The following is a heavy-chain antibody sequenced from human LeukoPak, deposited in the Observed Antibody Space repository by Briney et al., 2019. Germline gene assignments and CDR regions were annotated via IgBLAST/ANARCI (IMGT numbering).Heavy chain of an antibody. CDR2: IYYSGST. CDR3: ASDPLAGHHAFDI. D-gene: IGHD6-19*01. Sequence: SETLSLTCTVSGGSISSYYWSWIRQPPGKGLEWIGYIYYSGSTNYNPSLKSRVTISVDTSKNQFSLKLTSVTAADTAVYYCASDPLAGHHAFDIWGQGTMVTVS. V-gene: IGHV4-59*01. CDR1: GGSISSYY. J-gene: IGHJ3*02.